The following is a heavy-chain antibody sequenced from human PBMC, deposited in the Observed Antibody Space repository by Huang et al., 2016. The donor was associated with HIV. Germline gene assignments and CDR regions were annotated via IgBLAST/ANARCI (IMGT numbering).Heavy chain of an antibody. V-gene: IGHV2-5*02. CDR2: IYWDDDK. CDR3: AHIGDIFAAYSPEYFDY. D-gene: IGHD2-15*01. Sequence: QITLKESGPTLVKPTQTLTLACTFSGFSLNTSGVGVAWIRQPPGKALEWLALIYWDDDKRYRPSLESRLTISKDPSNNQVVLTVTNMYPVDTASYFCAHIGDIFAAYSPEYFDYWGQGALVTVSS. CDR1: GFSLNTSGVG. J-gene: IGHJ4*02.